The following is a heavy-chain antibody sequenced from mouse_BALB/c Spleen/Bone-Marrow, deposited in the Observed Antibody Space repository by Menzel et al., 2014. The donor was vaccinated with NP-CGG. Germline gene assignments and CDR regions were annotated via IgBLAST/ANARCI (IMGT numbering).Heavy chain of an antibody. CDR2: IDPANGNT. V-gene: IGHV14-3*02. CDR1: GFNIKDTY. Sequence: DVQLVESGAELVKPGASVKLSCTASGFNIKDTYMHWVKQRPEQGLEWIGRIDPANGNTKYDPKFQGKATITADTSSNTAYLQPSSLTSEDTAVYYCAAYYRYLAWFAYWGQGTLVTVSA. D-gene: IGHD2-14*01. CDR3: AAYYRYLAWFAY. J-gene: IGHJ3*01.